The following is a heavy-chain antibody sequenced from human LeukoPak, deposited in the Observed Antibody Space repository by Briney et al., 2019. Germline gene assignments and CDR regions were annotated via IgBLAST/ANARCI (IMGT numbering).Heavy chain of an antibody. CDR2: IYYSGST. J-gene: IGHJ4*02. Sequence: PSETLSLTCTVSGGSISSSSYYWGWIRQPPGKGLEWIGSIYYSGSTYYNPSLKSRVTISVDTSKNQFSLKLSSVTAADTAVYYCARQRPVAARGRQNFDYWGQGTLVTVSS. V-gene: IGHV4-39*01. CDR1: GGSISSSSYY. D-gene: IGHD6-19*01. CDR3: ARQRPVAARGRQNFDY.